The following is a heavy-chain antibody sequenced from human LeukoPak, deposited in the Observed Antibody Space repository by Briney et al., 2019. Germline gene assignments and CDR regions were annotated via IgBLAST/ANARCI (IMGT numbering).Heavy chain of an antibody. CDR1: GFTFSSYG. Sequence: GGSLRLSCAASGFTFSSYGMNWVRQAPGKGLEWVSAISGSGGSTYYANSVKGRFTISRDNSKNTLYLQMNSLRAEDTAVYYCASIPSTISNMDVWGKGTTVTISS. CDR2: ISGSGGST. V-gene: IGHV3-23*01. J-gene: IGHJ6*03. D-gene: IGHD3-9*01. CDR3: ASIPSTISNMDV.